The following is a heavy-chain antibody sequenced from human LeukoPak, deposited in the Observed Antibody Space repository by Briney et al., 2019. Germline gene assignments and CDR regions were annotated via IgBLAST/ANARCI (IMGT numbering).Heavy chain of an antibody. D-gene: IGHD2-15*01. CDR3: ARGAPYSGGNYYFDY. J-gene: IGHJ4*02. Sequence: SETLSLTCTVSGGSSSSYYWTWIRQAAGKGLEWIGRIHTSGSTKYNPSLNSRVTMSLDTSNNQCSLKLSSVTAADTAVYYCARGAPYSGGNYYFDYWGQGTQVTVSS. CDR2: IHTSGST. CDR1: GGSSSSYY. V-gene: IGHV4-4*07.